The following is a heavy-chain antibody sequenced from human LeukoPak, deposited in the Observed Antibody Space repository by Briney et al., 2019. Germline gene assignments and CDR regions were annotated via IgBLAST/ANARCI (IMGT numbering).Heavy chain of an antibody. CDR2: ISTNGETT. J-gene: IGHJ5*02. CDR3: VIWSGP. D-gene: IGHD3-3*01. V-gene: IGHV3-64D*09. CDR1: GSTFSRNA. Sequence: PGGSLRLSCSASGSTFSRNAMHWVRQAPGKGLEHVSAISTNGETTYYANSVKGRFTISRDNSKNTLYLQMSSLRPKDTAVYYCVIWSGPWGRGTLVTVSS.